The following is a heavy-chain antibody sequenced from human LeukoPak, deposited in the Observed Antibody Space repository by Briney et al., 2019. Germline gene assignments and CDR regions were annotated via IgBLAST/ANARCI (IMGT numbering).Heavy chain of an antibody. J-gene: IGHJ4*02. D-gene: IGHD4-17*01. CDR3: ARVLHGDYKYYFDY. CDR1: GGSISSYY. V-gene: IGHV4-4*07. Sequence: SETLSLTCTVSGGSISSYYWSWIRQPAGKGLEWIGRIYTSGSINYNPSLKSRVTMSVDTSKNQFSLKLSSVTAADTALYYCARVLHGDYKYYFDYWGQGTLVTVSS. CDR2: IYTSGSI.